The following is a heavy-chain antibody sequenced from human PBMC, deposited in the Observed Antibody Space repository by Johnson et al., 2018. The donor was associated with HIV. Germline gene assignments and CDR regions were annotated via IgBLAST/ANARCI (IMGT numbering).Heavy chain of an antibody. CDR1: GFTFSSYA. Sequence: QVQLVEYGGGVVQPGRSLRLSCAASGFTFSSYAMHWVRQAPGKGLEWVAVISYDGGDKYYADSVKGRFTISRDNSKRTLYLQMNSRRAEDTAVYYCARDQDYDSSGYYYARDAFDIWGQGTMVTVSS. D-gene: IGHD3-22*01. J-gene: IGHJ3*02. CDR3: ARDQDYDSSGYYYARDAFDI. V-gene: IGHV3-30*03. CDR2: ISYDGGDK.